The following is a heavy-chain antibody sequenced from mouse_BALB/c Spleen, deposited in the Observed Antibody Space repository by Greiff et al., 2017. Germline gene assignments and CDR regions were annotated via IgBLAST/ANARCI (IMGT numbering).Heavy chain of an antibody. J-gene: IGHJ1*01. CDR3: ARAITTVVATDWYFDV. Sequence: VKLMESGPGLVAPSQSLSITCTVSGFSLTSYGVHWVRQPPGKGLEWLGVIWAGGSTNYNSALMSRLSISKDNSKSQVFLKMNSLQTDDTAMYYCARAITTVVATDWYFDVWGAGTTVTVSS. D-gene: IGHD1-1*01. V-gene: IGHV2-9*02. CDR1: GFSLTSYG. CDR2: IWAGGST.